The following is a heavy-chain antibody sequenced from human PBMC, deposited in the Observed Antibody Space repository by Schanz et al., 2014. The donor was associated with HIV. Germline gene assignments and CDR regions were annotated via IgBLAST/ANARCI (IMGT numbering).Heavy chain of an antibody. CDR1: GLTFSSSI. CDR2: MSHDGFSK. J-gene: IGHJ3*01. V-gene: IGHV3-30*09. D-gene: IGHD6-19*01. Sequence: QVQLVESGGGVVQPGRSLRLSCTASGLTFSSSIMHWVRQAPGKGLGWVAGMSHDGFSKYFADSVKGRFAISREDSKNTVHLQMDSLRPEDTAVYYCAREGESSGRAGLFDLWGQGAMVTVSS. CDR3: AREGESSGRAGLFDL.